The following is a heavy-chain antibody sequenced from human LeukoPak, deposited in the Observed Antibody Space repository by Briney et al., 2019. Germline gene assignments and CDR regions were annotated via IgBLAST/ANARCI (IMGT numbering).Heavy chain of an antibody. Sequence: GESLRLSCAASRFTFSRYWMSWVRQAPGKGLEWVANIKHDGLEKYSVDSVKGRFTISRDNAKNSLYLQMNSLRAEDTAVYYCARDDSTGSHYFDLWGRGTLVTVSS. CDR3: ARDDSTGSHYFDL. D-gene: IGHD2-8*02. J-gene: IGHJ2*01. CDR2: IKHDGLEK. CDR1: RFTFSRYW. V-gene: IGHV3-7*01.